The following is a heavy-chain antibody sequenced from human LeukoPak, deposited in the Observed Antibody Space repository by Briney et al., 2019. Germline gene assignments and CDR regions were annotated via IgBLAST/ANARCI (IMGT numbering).Heavy chain of an antibody. CDR2: IYYSGST. D-gene: IGHD3-22*01. J-gene: IGHJ5*02. V-gene: IGHV4-59*01. Sequence: SETLSLTCTVSGGSISSYYWSWIRQPPGKGLEWIGYIYYSGSTNYNPSLKSRVTISVDTSKNQFSLKLSSVTAADTAVYYCAKDVVYYYDSSSWGQGTLVTVSS. CDR3: AKDVVYYYDSSS. CDR1: GGSISSYY.